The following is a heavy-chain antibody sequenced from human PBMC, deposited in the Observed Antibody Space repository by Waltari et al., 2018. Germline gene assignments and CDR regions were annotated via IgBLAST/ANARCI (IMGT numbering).Heavy chain of an antibody. D-gene: IGHD2-2*01. J-gene: IGHJ4*02. V-gene: IGHV1-69*12. CDR3: ARDLWGYCSSTSCPGFDY. CDR1: GGTFSGYA. CDR2: SIPIFGTA. Sequence: QVQLVQSGAEVKKPGSSVKVACKASGGTFSGYAISSVRQAPGQGLEWMGGSIPIFGTANYAQKFQGRFTITADESTSTAYMELSSLRSEVTAVYYCARDLWGYCSSTSCPGFDYWGQGTLVTVSS.